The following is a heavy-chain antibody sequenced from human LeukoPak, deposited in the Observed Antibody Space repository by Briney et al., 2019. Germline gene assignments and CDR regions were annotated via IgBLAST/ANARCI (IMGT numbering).Heavy chain of an antibody. J-gene: IGHJ3*02. CDR3: ARRQDIVLMVYAPGAFDI. CDR1: GYSFTSYW. Sequence: GESLKISCKGSGYSFTSYWIGWVRQMPGKGLEWMGIIYPGDSDTRYSPSFQGQVTISADKSISTAYLQWSSLKASDTAMYYCARRQDIVLMVYAPGAFDIWGQGTMVTVSS. D-gene: IGHD2-8*01. CDR2: IYPGDSDT. V-gene: IGHV5-51*01.